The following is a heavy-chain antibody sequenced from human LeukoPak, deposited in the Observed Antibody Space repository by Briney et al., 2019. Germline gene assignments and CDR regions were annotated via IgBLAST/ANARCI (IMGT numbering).Heavy chain of an antibody. V-gene: IGHV3-33*06. D-gene: IGHD4-11*01. CDR1: GFTFSHYG. Sequence: GGSLRLSCAASGFTFSHYGMHWVRQTPGAGLEWVAVIWSDGSDKYYAKSVKGRFTISRDNSKNSLFLQMNSLRAEDTAVYYCAKDAQRGFDYSKAVQSWGQGNLVTVSS. J-gene: IGHJ4*02. CDR2: IWSDGSDK. CDR3: AKDAQRGFDYSKAVQS.